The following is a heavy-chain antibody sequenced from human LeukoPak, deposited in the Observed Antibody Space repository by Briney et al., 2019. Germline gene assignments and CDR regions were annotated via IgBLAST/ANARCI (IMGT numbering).Heavy chain of an antibody. CDR1: GGSFSDYY. V-gene: IGHV4-34*01. D-gene: IGHD3-3*01. CDR3: AVRYYDFWSGYYSYYFDY. CDR2: INHNGGI. J-gene: IGHJ4*02. Sequence: SETLSLTCAVYGGSFSDYYWAWIRQPPGKGLEWIGEINHNGGINYNPSLKSRVTLSLDTSMNHVSLRLTSVTAADTAVYYCAVRYYDFWSGYYSYYFDYWGQGTLVTVSS.